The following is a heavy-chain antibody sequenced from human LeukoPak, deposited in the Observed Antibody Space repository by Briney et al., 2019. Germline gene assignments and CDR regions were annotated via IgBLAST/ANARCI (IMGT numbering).Heavy chain of an antibody. CDR2: IYYSGST. CDR1: GGSISSYY. Sequence: SETLSHTCTVSGGSISSYYWSWIRQPPGKGLEWIGYIYYSGSTNYSPSLKSRLTISVDTSKNQFSLKLSSVTAADTAVYYCARQGSSSSEYFDYWGQGTLVTVSS. V-gene: IGHV4-59*08. J-gene: IGHJ4*02. CDR3: ARQGSSSSEYFDY. D-gene: IGHD6-13*01.